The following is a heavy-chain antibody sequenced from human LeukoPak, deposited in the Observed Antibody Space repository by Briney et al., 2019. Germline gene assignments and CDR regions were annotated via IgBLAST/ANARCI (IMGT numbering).Heavy chain of an antibody. Sequence: GGSLRLSCAASGFTFSSYAMRWVRQAPGKGLEWVSAISGSGGSTYYADSVKGRFTISRDNSKNTLYLQMNSLRAEDTAVYYCAKGSGIAVAGIGGSYFDYWGQGTLVTVSS. CDR2: ISGSGGST. D-gene: IGHD6-19*01. CDR3: AKGSGIAVAGIGGSYFDY. CDR1: GFTFSSYA. J-gene: IGHJ4*02. V-gene: IGHV3-23*01.